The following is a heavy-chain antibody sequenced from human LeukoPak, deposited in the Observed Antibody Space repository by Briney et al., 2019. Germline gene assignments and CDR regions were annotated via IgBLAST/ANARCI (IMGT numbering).Heavy chain of an antibody. CDR3: AKGITGYAFDI. CDR1: RFTFSTYG. D-gene: IGHD2-8*02. Sequence: PGGSLRLSCAASRFTFSTYGMNWVRQAPGKGLEWVSAISGSGGSTYYADSVKGRFTISRDNSKNTLYLQMNSLRAEDTAVYYCAKGITGYAFDIWGQGTMVTVSS. CDR2: ISGSGGST. J-gene: IGHJ3*02. V-gene: IGHV3-23*01.